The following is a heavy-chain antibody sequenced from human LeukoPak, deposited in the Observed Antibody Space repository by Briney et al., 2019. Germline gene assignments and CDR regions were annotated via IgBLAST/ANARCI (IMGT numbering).Heavy chain of an antibody. D-gene: IGHD3-16*01. CDR2: IKHDGSEK. J-gene: IGHJ4*02. V-gene: IGHV3-7*01. CDR3: ARQPIYEAYFDF. CDR1: GFPFDRYW. Sequence: GGSLRLSCVASGFPFDRYWMSWVRQAPGKGLEWVANIKHDGSEKNFVDSVKGRFTISRDNAENSLFLQMNSLRADDAAVYFCARQPIYEAYFDFWGQGTLVTVSS.